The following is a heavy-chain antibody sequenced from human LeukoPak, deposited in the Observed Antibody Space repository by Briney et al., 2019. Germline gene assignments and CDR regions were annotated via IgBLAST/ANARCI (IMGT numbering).Heavy chain of an antibody. D-gene: IGHD5-18*01. Sequence: ASVKVSCKASGYTFTSYDINWVRQATGQGLEWMGWMNPNSGNTGYAQKFQGRVTMTRDTSTSTVYMELSSLRSEDTAVYYCAREGGYSYGPYFDYWGQGTLVTVSS. CDR2: MNPNSGNT. J-gene: IGHJ4*02. V-gene: IGHV1-8*02. CDR3: AREGGYSYGPYFDY. CDR1: GYTFTSYD.